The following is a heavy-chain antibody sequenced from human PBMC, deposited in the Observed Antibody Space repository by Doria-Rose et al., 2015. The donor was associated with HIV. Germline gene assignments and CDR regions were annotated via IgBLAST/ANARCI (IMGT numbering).Heavy chain of an antibody. CDR2: IFSDDER. V-gene: IGHV2-26*01. J-gene: IGHJ4*02. CDR3: ARIKSSRWYHKYYFDF. Sequence: QESGPALVKPTETLTLTCTVSGVSLSSPGMGVSWIRQPPGKALEWLANIFSDDERTHQTSLKSRLTISRGTSKSQVVLTMTDMDPVDTATYYCARIKSSRWYHKYYFDFWGQGTLVIVSA. CDR1: GVSLSSPGMG. D-gene: IGHD6-13*01.